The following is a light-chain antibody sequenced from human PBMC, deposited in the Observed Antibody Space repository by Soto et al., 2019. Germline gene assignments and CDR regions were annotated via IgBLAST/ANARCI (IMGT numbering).Light chain of an antibody. CDR2: SAS. CDR3: QRTYNAPLT. J-gene: IGKJ4*01. CDR1: QGITSY. V-gene: IGKV1-27*01. Sequence: DIQLTQSPSSLSASVGDRVTITCRMSQGITSYLNWFRQKPGKVPKLLIYSASNLQSGVPSRFGGSGSGTDFTLTISSLQPEDVTNYYGQRTYNAPLTFGGGTKVDIK.